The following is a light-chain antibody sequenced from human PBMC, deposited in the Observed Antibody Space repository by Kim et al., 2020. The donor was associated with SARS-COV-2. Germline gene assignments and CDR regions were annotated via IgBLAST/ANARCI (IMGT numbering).Light chain of an antibody. CDR1: QDISNN. Sequence: ASVGDRVTITCQANQDISNNLNWYQKKPGKAPKVLIYDATILETGVPSRFSGSRSGTDFIFTINSLQPEDFATYYCQQYDNSVITFGGGTKVDIK. CDR3: QQYDNSVIT. CDR2: DAT. J-gene: IGKJ4*01. V-gene: IGKV1-33*01.